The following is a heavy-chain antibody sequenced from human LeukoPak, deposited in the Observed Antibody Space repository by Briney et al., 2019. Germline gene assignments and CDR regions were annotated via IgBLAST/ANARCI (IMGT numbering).Heavy chain of an antibody. D-gene: IGHD1-26*01. CDR3: ARVPAYGSYYPFDY. J-gene: IGHJ4*02. V-gene: IGHV1-2*02. Sequence: ASVKVSCKASGYTFTGYYIHWVRQAPGQGLEWMGWINPNSGATNYAQKFQGRVTMTRDTSISTAYTEVSRLRSDDTAVYYCARVPAYGSYYPFDYWGQGTLVTVSS. CDR1: GYTFTGYY. CDR2: INPNSGAT.